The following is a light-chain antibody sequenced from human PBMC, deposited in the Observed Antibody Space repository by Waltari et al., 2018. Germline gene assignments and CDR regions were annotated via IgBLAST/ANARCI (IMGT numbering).Light chain of an antibody. CDR1: QSFGRS. V-gene: IGKV3-20*01. J-gene: IGKJ1*01. CDR2: AAS. Sequence: EIVLTQSPGTLSLFPGERATLSCRASQSFGRSLACYQQKPGQAPRLLIFAASSRATGIPDRFSGSGSGTGLSLSISRLEHEDLAVYYCQHYVRWPATFGQGTKVEIK. CDR3: QHYVRWPAT.